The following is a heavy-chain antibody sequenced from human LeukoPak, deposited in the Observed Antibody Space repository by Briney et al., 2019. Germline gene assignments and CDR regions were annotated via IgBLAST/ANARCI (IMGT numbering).Heavy chain of an antibody. D-gene: IGHD3-22*01. Sequence: PSETLSLTCSVHGGSFSGYYWSWIRQPPGKGLELIGEIHYSGSTYYNPSLKSRVTISVDTAKNQFSLKLSSVTAADTAVYYCARRAYYYDSSGYGTLIDYWGQGTLVTVSS. CDR1: GGSFSGYY. CDR3: ARRAYYYDSSGYGTLIDY. CDR2: IHYSGST. J-gene: IGHJ4*02. V-gene: IGHV4-34*01.